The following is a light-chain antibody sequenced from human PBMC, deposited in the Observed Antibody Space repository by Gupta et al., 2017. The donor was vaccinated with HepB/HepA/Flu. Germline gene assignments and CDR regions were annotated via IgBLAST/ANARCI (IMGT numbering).Light chain of an antibody. CDR3: QHYDNLPRYT. CDR1: QDISNY. Sequence: DIQMIQSPSSLSASVGDRVTITCQANQDISNYLNWYQQKPGKAPNLLIYDASNLETGVPSRFSGSGSWTYFTLTISSLQPEDIGTYYCQHYDNLPRYTFGQGTKLEIK. CDR2: DAS. V-gene: IGKV1-33*01. J-gene: IGKJ2*01.